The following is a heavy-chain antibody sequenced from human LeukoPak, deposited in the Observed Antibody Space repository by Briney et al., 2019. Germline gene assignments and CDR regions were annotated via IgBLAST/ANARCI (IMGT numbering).Heavy chain of an antibody. CDR2: INHSGST. Sequence: PSETLSLTCTVSGGSISSSSYYWSWIRQPPGKGLEWIGEINHSGSTNYNPSLKSRVTISVDTSKNQFSLKLSSVTAADTAVYYCARERQWLAAFDIWGQGTMVTVSS. CDR3: ARERQWLAAFDI. V-gene: IGHV4-39*07. J-gene: IGHJ3*02. CDR1: GGSISSSSYY. D-gene: IGHD6-19*01.